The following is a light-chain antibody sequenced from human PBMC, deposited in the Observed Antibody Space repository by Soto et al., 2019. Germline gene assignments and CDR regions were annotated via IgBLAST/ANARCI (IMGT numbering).Light chain of an antibody. J-gene: IGLJ3*02. CDR1: NIGSKS. V-gene: IGLV3-21*02. CDR3: QVWDSSSDLWV. CDR2: DDS. Sequence: SYELTQPPSVSVAPGQTARITCGGNNIGSKSVHWYQQQPGQAPVLVVYDDSDRPSGIPERFSGSNSGNTATLTISRVEAGDEADYYCQVWDSSSDLWVFGGGTKVTVL.